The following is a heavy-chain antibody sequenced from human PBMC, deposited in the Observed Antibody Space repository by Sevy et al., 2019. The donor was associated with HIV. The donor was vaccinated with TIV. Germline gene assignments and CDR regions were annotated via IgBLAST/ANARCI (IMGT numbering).Heavy chain of an antibody. CDR1: GFTFSSYS. CDR2: ISSSSSTI. J-gene: IGHJ4*02. V-gene: IGHV3-48*02. Sequence: GGSLRLSCAASGFTFSSYSMNWVRQAPGKGLEWVSYISSSSSTIYYADSVKGRFTISRDNAKNSLYLQMNSLRDEDTAVYYCARVVDYYDSSGYWNWGQRTLVTVSS. CDR3: ARVVDYYDSSGYWN. D-gene: IGHD3-22*01.